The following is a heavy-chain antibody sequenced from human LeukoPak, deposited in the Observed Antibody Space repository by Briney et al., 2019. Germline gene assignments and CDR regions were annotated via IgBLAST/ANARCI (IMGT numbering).Heavy chain of an antibody. J-gene: IGHJ4*02. Sequence: SETLSLTCTVSGASLGTYYWSWIRQPPGKGLEWMRYIYYTGSTNYNPSLKSRVTISVDTSKNQFSLKLSSVTAADTAVYYCARQFEFWGQGTLVTASS. CDR3: ARQFEF. V-gene: IGHV4-59*01. CDR2: IYYTGST. D-gene: IGHD5-24*01. CDR1: GASLGTYY.